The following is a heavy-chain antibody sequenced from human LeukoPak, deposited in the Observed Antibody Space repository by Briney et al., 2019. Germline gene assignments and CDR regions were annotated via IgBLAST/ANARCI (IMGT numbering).Heavy chain of an antibody. V-gene: IGHV3-23*01. J-gene: IGHJ4*02. D-gene: IGHD3-9*01. CDR3: AKTALRYFDWLLTPVDY. CDR1: GFTFSSYA. CDR2: ISGSGGST. Sequence: GGSLRLSCAASGFTFSSYAMSWVRQAPGKGLEWVSGISGSGGSTYYADSVKGRFTISRDNSKNTVYLQMNSLRAEDTAVYYCAKTALRYFDWLLTPVDYWGQGTLVTVSS.